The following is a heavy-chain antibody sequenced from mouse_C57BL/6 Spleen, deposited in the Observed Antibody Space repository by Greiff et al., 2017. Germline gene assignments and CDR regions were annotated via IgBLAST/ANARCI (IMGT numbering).Heavy chain of an antibody. V-gene: IGHV1-81*01. CDR1: GYTFTSYG. CDR3: ARRGETDAMDY. Sequence: VQVVESGAELARPGASVKLSCKASGYTFTSYGISWVKQRTGQGLEWIGEIYPRSGNTYYNEKFKGKATLTADKSSSTAYMELRSLTSEDSAVYFCARRGETDAMDYWGQGTSVTVSS. CDR2: IYPRSGNT. J-gene: IGHJ4*01.